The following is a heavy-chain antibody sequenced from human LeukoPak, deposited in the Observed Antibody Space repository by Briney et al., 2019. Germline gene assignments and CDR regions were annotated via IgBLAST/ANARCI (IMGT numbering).Heavy chain of an antibody. V-gene: IGHV4-59*01. Sequence: SETLSLTCTVSGGSISSYYWSWIRQPPGKGLEWIGYIYYSGSTNYNPSLKSRVTISVDTSKNQFSLKLSSVTAADTAVYYCARVRYFFDYWGQGTLVTVSS. CDR3: ARVRYFFDY. J-gene: IGHJ4*02. CDR1: GGSISSYY. CDR2: IYYSGST.